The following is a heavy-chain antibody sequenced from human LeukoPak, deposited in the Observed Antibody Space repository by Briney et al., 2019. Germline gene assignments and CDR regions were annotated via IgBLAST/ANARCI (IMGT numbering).Heavy chain of an antibody. Sequence: PSETLSLTCTVSGGSISSYYWSWIRQPPGKGLEWIGYIYYSGSTNYNPSLKSRVTISVDTPKNQFSLKLSSVTAADTAVYYCAGLVARYYYYGMDVWGQGTTVTVSS. CDR2: IYYSGST. J-gene: IGHJ6*02. D-gene: IGHD2-8*02. V-gene: IGHV4-59*08. CDR1: GGSISSYY. CDR3: AGLVARYYYYGMDV.